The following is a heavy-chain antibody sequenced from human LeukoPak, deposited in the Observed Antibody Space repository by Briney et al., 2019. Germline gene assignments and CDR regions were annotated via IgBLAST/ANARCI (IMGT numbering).Heavy chain of an antibody. J-gene: IGHJ3*02. CDR3: ARDSGVATIPEDADAFDI. CDR2: IRYDGSNK. CDR1: GFTFSRYG. V-gene: IGHV3-30*02. Sequence: PGGSLRLSCAASGFTFSRYGMHWVRQAPGKGLEWVAFIRYDGSNKYYADSVKGRFTISRDNSKNTLYLQMNSLRAEDTAVYYCARDSGVATIPEDADAFDIWGQGTMVTVSS. D-gene: IGHD5-12*01.